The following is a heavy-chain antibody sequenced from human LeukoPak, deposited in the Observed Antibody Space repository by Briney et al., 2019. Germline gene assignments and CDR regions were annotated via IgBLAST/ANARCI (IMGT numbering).Heavy chain of an antibody. V-gene: IGHV3-30*03. CDR3: ARDQHYYGSGSYYM. CDR1: GFTFSSCG. J-gene: IGHJ4*02. D-gene: IGHD3-10*01. CDR2: ISYDGSNK. Sequence: GGSLRLSCAASGFTFSSCGMHWVRQAPGKGLEWVAVISYDGSNKYYADSVKGRFTISRDNSKNTLYLQMNSLRAEDTAVYYCARDQHYYGSGSYYMWGQGTLVTVSS.